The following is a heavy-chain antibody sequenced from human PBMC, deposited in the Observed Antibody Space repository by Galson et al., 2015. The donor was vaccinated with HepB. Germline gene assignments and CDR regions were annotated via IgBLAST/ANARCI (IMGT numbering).Heavy chain of an antibody. CDR1: GFTFSSYA. CDR3: VLGFLEWLSFGAFDI. D-gene: IGHD3-3*02. J-gene: IGHJ3*02. CDR2: ISGSGSST. V-gene: IGHV3-23*01. Sequence: SLRLSCAASGFTFSSYAMSWVRQAPGKGLEWVSAISGSGSSTYYADSVKGRFTISRDNSKNTLYLQMNSLRAEDTAVYYCVLGFLEWLSFGAFDIWGQGTMVTVSS.